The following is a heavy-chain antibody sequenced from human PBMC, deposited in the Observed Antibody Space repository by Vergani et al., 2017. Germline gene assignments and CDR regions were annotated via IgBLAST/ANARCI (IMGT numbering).Heavy chain of an antibody. CDR3: ARHRGWGLVVVAATPWYYYYGMDV. V-gene: IGHV5-51*01. D-gene: IGHD2-15*01. CDR2: IYPGDSDT. CDR1: GYSFTSYW. Sequence: EVQLVQSGAEVKKPGESLKISCKGSGYSFTSYWIGWVRQMPGKGLEWMGIIYPGDSDTRYSPSFQGQVTISADKSISTAYLQWSSLKASGTAMYYCARHRGWGLVVVAATPWYYYYGMDVWGQGTTVTVSS. J-gene: IGHJ6*02.